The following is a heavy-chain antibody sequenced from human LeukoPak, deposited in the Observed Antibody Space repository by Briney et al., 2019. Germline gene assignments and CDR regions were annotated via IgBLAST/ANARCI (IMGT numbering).Heavy chain of an antibody. J-gene: IGHJ3*02. Sequence: SETLSLTCTVSGGSISSSSYFWGWIRQPPGKGLEWIGTIYYSGSTYYNPSLKSRVTISVDTSNDHFSLKLSSVTAADTAVYYCATYCSTTSCPHRRAFDIWGQGTMVTVSS. V-gene: IGHV4-39*02. CDR3: ATYCSTTSCPHRRAFDI. CDR1: GGSISSSSYF. CDR2: IYYSGST. D-gene: IGHD2-2*01.